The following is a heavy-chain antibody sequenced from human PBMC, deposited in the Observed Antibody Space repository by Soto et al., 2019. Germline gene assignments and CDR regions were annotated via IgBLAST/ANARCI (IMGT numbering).Heavy chain of an antibody. D-gene: IGHD2-2*01. V-gene: IGHV4-59*01. J-gene: IGHJ6*02. Sequence: KPSETLSLTCTVSGGSISSYYWSWIRQPPGKGLEWIGYIYYSGSTNYNPSLKSRVTISVDTSKNQFSLKLSSVTAADTAVYYCARGTYCSSTSCSDYHYYYGMDVWGQGTTVTVSS. CDR1: GGSISSYY. CDR3: ARGTYCSSTSCSDYHYYYGMDV. CDR2: IYYSGST.